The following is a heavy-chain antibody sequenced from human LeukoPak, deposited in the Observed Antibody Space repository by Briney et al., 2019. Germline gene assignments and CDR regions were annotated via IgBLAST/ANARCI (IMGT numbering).Heavy chain of an antibody. CDR3: AKVIVSVDTAIDY. D-gene: IGHD5-18*01. CDR1: GFTFSNYA. Sequence: QPGRSLRLSCAASGFTFSNYAMNWVRQAPGKGLEWVAVIWYDGSNKYYADSVKGRFTISRDNSKNTLYLQMNSLRAEDTAVYYCAKVIVSVDTAIDYWGQGTLVTVSS. CDR2: IWYDGSNK. J-gene: IGHJ4*02. V-gene: IGHV3-33*06.